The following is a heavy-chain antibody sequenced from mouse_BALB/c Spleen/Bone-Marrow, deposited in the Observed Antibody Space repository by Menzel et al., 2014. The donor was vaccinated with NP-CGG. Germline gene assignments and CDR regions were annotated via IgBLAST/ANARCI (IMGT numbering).Heavy chain of an antibody. CDR3: TRDSDWFAY. CDR2: IRNKANGYTT. Sequence: EVQVVESGGGLAQPGGSLRLSCATSGFTFTDNYMSWVRQPPGKALEWLGFIRNKANGYTTEYSASVKGRFTISRDNSQSILYLQMNTLRAEDSATYYCTRDSDWFAYWGQGTLVTVSA. V-gene: IGHV7-3*02. J-gene: IGHJ3*01. CDR1: GFTFTDNY.